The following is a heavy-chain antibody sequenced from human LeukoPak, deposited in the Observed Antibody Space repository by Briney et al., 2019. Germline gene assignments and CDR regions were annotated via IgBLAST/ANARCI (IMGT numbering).Heavy chain of an antibody. V-gene: IGHV1-18*01. D-gene: IGHD2-15*01. Sequence: ASVKVSRKTSGYTFNNFGITWVRQAPGQGLEWMGWISIGDGRTHYGRKFQDRVSMTREMPSSTAFLELSSLRSDDTAFYFCSRSYYSSSWYYFDHWGQGTLVTVSS. J-gene: IGHJ4*02. CDR3: SRSYYSSSWYYFDH. CDR1: GYTFNNFG. CDR2: ISIGDGRT.